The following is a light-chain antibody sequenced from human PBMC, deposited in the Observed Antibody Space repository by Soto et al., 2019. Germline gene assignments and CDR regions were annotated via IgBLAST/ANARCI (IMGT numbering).Light chain of an antibody. Sequence: QSALTQPASVSGSPGQSITISCTGTSSDVGGYNFVSWYQQHPDKDPKLMIYDVTNRPSGVSNRFSGSKSGNTASLTISGIQAEDEADYYCSSYTRISTYVLGTGTKLTVL. V-gene: IGLV2-14*01. J-gene: IGLJ1*01. CDR1: SSDVGGYNF. CDR3: SSYTRISTYV. CDR2: DVT.